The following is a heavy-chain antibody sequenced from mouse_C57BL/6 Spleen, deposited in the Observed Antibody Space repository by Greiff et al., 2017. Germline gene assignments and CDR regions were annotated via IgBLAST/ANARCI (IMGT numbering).Heavy chain of an antibody. J-gene: IGHJ1*03. CDR2: IHPNSGST. D-gene: IGHD2-10*02. Sequence: QVQLQQPGAELVKPGASVKLSCKASGYTFTSYWMHWVKQRPGQGLEWIGMIHPNSGSTNYNEKFKSKATLTVDQSSSTAYMQLSSLTSEDAAVYDCARREYGNYGNCDVWGTGTTVTVSA. V-gene: IGHV1-64*01. CDR3: ARREYGNYGNCDV. CDR1: GYTFTSYW.